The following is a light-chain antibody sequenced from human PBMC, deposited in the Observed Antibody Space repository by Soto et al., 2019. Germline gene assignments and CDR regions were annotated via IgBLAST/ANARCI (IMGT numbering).Light chain of an antibody. CDR2: AAS. CDR3: QQTHTTFT. V-gene: IGKV1-39*01. CDR1: QSISTY. J-gene: IGKJ4*01. Sequence: DIQMTQSPSSLSASVGDRVTITCRASQSISTYLNWYQQKPGKVPKLLIYAASSLQSGVPSRFSGSGSGTDFTLTISSLQPEDFATYYCQQTHTTFTFGGGPPVEIK.